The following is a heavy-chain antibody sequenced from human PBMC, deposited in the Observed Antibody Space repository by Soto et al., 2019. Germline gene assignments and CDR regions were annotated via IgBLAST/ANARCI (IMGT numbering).Heavy chain of an antibody. CDR1: GGSISSGGYY. CDR2: IDDSGSI. V-gene: IGHV4-31*03. J-gene: IGHJ5*02. Sequence: QVQLQESGPGLVKPSQTLSLTCTVSGGSISSGGYYWNWIRQHTGKDLEWIGYIDDSGSIYYHPSLKSRVTTAVDTYKNQFSLKLSSVTAADTAVYYCARSVFPWGQGTLVTVSS. CDR3: ARSVFP.